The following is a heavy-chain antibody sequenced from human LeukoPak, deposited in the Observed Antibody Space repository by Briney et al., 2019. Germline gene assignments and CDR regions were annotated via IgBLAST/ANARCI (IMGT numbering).Heavy chain of an antibody. CDR3: AKDPVVVPAAAAFDY. CDR2: ISSSSGDT. V-gene: IGHV3-23*01. J-gene: IGHJ4*02. D-gene: IGHD2-2*01. CDR1: GFTFNSYA. Sequence: GGSLRLSCAASGFTFNSYAMGWVRQAPGKGLEWVSTISSSSGDTYYADSVKGRLTVSRDNSKNTLYLQMNGLRAEDTAVYYCAKDPVVVPAAAAFDYWGQGTLVTVSS.